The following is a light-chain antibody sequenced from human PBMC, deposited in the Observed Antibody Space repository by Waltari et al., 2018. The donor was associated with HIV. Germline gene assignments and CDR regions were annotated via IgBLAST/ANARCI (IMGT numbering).Light chain of an antibody. Sequence: DIQMTQSPSTLSASVGDRVTITCRASQSISSWLAWYQQKPGKAPKLLIYKASSLESGVPSRFSGSGSGTEFTLTISSLQPDDFAPYYCQQYNSYPTFGPGTKVEIK. V-gene: IGKV1-5*03. CDR1: QSISSW. CDR2: KAS. J-gene: IGKJ1*01. CDR3: QQYNSYPT.